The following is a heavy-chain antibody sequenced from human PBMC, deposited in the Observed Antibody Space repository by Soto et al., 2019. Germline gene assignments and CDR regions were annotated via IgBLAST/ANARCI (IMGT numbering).Heavy chain of an antibody. J-gene: IGHJ4*02. V-gene: IGHV4-59*08. CDR1: GGSISSYY. Sequence: SETLSLTCTVSGGSISSYYWSWIRQPPGKGLEWIGYIYYSGSTNYNPSLKSRVTISVDTSKNQFSLKLSSVTAADTAVYYCARSYGELTTLLGYFDYWGQGTLVTVSS. CDR3: ARSYGELTTLLGYFDY. CDR2: IYYSGST. D-gene: IGHD4-4*01.